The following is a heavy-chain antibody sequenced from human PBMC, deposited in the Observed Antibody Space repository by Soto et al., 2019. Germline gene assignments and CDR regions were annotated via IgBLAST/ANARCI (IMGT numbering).Heavy chain of an antibody. CDR1: GYTFTSYY. D-gene: IGHD1-26*01. CDR3: ARDHSVGDRVGATYSLGAFDS. J-gene: IGHJ3*02. CDR2: INPSGGST. Sequence: SVKVSCKASGYTFTSYYMHWVRQAPGQGLEWMGIINPSGGSTSYAQKFQGRVTMTRDTSTSTVYMELSSLRSEDTAVYYCARDHSVGDRVGATYSLGAFDSWGKGTMVTV. V-gene: IGHV1-46*01.